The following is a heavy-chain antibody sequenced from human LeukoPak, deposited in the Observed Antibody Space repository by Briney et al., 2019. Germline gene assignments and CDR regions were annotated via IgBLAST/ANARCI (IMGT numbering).Heavy chain of an antibody. CDR2: INPNSGGT. D-gene: IGHD3-22*01. Sequence: ASVKVSCKASGYTLTGYYMHCVRQAPGQGLEWMGWINPNSGGTNYAQKFRGRVTMTRDTSISTAYMELSRLRSDDTAVYYCARVPYYDSSGYYANFDYWGQGTLVTVSS. CDR1: GYTLTGYY. J-gene: IGHJ4*02. CDR3: ARVPYYDSSGYYANFDY. V-gene: IGHV1-2*02.